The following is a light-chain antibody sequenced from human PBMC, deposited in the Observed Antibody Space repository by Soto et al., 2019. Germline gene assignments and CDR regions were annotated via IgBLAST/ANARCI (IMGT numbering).Light chain of an antibody. J-gene: IGLJ1*01. Sequence: QSVLTHPASVSGAPGQSITISCTGTSSDIGAYNYVSWYQQYPGKAPKLLIYGVTNRPPGLSNRFSGSQTGNTPSLTISGLQAEDEADYYCFSHRSGDSHVFGTGTKVTVL. V-gene: IGLV2-14*01. CDR3: FSHRSGDSHV. CDR2: GVT. CDR1: SSDIGAYNY.